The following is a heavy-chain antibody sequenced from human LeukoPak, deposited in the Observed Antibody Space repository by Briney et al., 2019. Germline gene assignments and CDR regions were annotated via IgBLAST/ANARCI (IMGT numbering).Heavy chain of an antibody. CDR2: IYTSGST. Sequence: SETLSLTCTVSGGSISSGSYYWSWIRQPAGKGLEWIGRIYTSGSTNYNPSLKSRVTISVDTSKNQFSLKLSSVTAADTAVYYCAREAMYSGSYRASSYYYYYMDVWGKGTTVTVSS. J-gene: IGHJ6*03. V-gene: IGHV4-61*02. CDR1: GGSISSGSYY. CDR3: AREAMYSGSYRASSYYYYYMDV. D-gene: IGHD1-26*01.